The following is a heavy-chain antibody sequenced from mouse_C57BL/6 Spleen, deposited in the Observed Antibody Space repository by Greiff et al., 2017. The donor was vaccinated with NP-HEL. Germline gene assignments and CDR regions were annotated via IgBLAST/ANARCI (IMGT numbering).Heavy chain of an antibody. V-gene: IGHV1-82*01. D-gene: IGHD2-12*01. CDR1: GYAFSSSW. J-gene: IGHJ3*01. CDR2: IYPGDGDT. CDR3: ARSDYSLWFAY. Sequence: QVQLQQSGPELVKPGASVKISCKASGYAFSSSWMNWVKQRPGKGLEWIGRIYPGDGDTNYNGKFKGKATLTADKSSSTAYMQLSSLTSEDSAVYFCARSDYSLWFAYWGQGTLVTVSA.